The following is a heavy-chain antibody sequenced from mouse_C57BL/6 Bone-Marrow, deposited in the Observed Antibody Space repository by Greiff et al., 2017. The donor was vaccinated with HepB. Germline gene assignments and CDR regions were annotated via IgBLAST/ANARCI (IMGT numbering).Heavy chain of an antibody. CDR1: GFTFSSYG. CDR2: ISSGGSYT. CDR3: AVPYYYAMDY. Sequence: DVHLVESGGDLVKPGGSLKLSCAASGFTFSSYGMSWVRQTPDKGLEWVATISSGGSYTYYPDSVKGRFTISRDNAKNTLYLQMSSLKSEDTDMYYCAVPYYYAMDYWGQGTAVTVSS. V-gene: IGHV5-6*01. J-gene: IGHJ4*01.